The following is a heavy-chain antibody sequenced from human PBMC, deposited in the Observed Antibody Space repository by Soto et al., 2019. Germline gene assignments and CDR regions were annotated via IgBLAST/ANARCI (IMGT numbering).Heavy chain of an antibody. Sequence: ASVKVSCKASGYTFTIYGISWVRQGPGQGLEWMGWISAYNGNTTYAQKLQGRVTMTTDTSTSTAYMELRSLRSDDTAGYYCARSERVVTAILNVDYWGQGTLVTVSS. V-gene: IGHV1-18*04. J-gene: IGHJ4*02. CDR2: ISAYNGNT. CDR3: ARSERVVTAILNVDY. CDR1: GYTFTIYG. D-gene: IGHD2-21*02.